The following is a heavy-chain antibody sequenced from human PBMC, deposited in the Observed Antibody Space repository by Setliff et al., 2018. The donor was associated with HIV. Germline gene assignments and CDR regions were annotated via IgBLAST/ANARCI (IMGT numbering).Heavy chain of an antibody. CDR3: ARDYYDSSGYIFFPGLPDY. CDR2: LIPISGTA. V-gene: IGHV1-69*05. D-gene: IGHD3-22*01. J-gene: IGHJ4*02. CDR1: GGTFSSYA. Sequence: ASVKVSCKASGGTFSSYAISWVRQAPGQGLEWMGGLIPISGTANYAQKFQGRVTMTRDTSISTAYMELSMLRSDDTAVYYRARDYYDSSGYIFFPGLPDYWGQGTLVTVSS.